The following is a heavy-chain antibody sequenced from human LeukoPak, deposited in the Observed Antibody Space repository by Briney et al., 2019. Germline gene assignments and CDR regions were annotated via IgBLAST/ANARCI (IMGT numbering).Heavy chain of an antibody. CDR3: ARDTSGSFQRAYGMDV. CDR1: GGTFSSYA. J-gene: IGHJ6*02. D-gene: IGHD1-26*01. Sequence: SVKVSCKASGGTFSSYAISWVRQAPGQGLEWMGGIIPIFGTANYAQKFQGRVTITADESTSTAYMELSSLRSEDTAVYYCARDTSGSFQRAYGMDVWGQGTTVTVSS. CDR2: IIPIFGTA. V-gene: IGHV1-69*01.